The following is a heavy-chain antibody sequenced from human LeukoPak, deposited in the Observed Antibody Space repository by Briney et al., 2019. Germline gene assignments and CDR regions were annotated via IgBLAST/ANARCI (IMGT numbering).Heavy chain of an antibody. V-gene: IGHV3-74*01. Sequence: PGGSLRLSCAASESTFSAYWMHWVRQAPGKGLVWASRIRGDGSMTNYADSVKGRFTISRDNAKNTLYLQMNSLRLEDTAVYYCARENLAAAADYWGQGTVVTVSS. CDR2: IRGDGSMT. J-gene: IGHJ4*02. D-gene: IGHD6-25*01. CDR3: ARENLAAAADY. CDR1: ESTFSAYW.